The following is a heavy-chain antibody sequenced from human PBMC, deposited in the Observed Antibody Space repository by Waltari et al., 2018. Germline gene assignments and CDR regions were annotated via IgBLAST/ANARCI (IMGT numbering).Heavy chain of an antibody. J-gene: IGHJ1*01. CDR3: ARGVYSSGWYLAEYFQH. D-gene: IGHD6-19*01. Sequence: QVQLVQSGAEVKKPGSSVQVSCKASGGTFSSYAISWVRQAPGQGLEWMGGIIPIFGTANYAQKSQGRVTITADESTSTAYMELSSLRSEDTAVYYCARGVYSSGWYLAEYFQHWGQGTLVTVSS. V-gene: IGHV1-69*13. CDR1: GGTFSSYA. CDR2: IIPIFGTA.